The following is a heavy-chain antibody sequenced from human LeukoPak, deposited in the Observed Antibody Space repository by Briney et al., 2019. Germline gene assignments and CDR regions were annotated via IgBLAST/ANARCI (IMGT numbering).Heavy chain of an antibody. Sequence: PGRSLRLSCAASRFSLSDYGMHWVRQAPGKGLEWVALISSDGFNEYYADSVRGRFTISRDTSKNTLYLQINSLKTEDTAIYYCARYSNHFYYSGMDVWGQGTTVTVPS. V-gene: IGHV3-30-3*01. CDR2: ISSDGFNE. CDR3: ARYSNHFYYSGMDV. CDR1: RFSLSDYG. D-gene: IGHD2-21*01. J-gene: IGHJ6*02.